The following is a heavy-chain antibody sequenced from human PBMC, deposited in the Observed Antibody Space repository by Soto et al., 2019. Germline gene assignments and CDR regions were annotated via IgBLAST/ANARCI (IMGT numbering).Heavy chain of an antibody. D-gene: IGHD3-16*01. V-gene: IGHV3-48*02. CDR3: ASRGWFDA. CDR1: GFTFSTNS. Sequence: EVQLVESGGALVQPGGALRLSCAASGFTFSTNSMSWVRQAPGKGLEWVSYISSSSDTIYYADSVKGRFSISRDNVNNSLYLQMNSLRDEDTAVYYCASRGWFDAWGQGTQVTVS. J-gene: IGHJ5*02. CDR2: ISSSSDTI.